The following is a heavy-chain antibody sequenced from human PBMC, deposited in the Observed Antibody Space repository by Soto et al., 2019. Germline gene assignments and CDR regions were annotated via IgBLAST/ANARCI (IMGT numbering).Heavy chain of an antibody. D-gene: IGHD2-15*01. CDR2: ISGSGGST. Sequence: GGSLRLSCAASGFTFSSYAMSWVRQAPGKGLEWVSAISGSGGSTYYADSVKGRFTISRDNSKNTLYLQMNSLRAEDTAVYYFAKEEWGGGSCYLCYYFDYWGQGTLVTVSS. CDR3: AKEEWGGGSCYLCYYFDY. J-gene: IGHJ4*02. CDR1: GFTFSSYA. V-gene: IGHV3-23*01.